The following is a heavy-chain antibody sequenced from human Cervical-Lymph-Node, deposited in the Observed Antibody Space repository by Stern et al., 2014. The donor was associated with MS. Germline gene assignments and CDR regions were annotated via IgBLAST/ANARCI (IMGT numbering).Heavy chain of an antibody. CDR2: INTNTGNP. V-gene: IGHV7-4-1*02. J-gene: IGHJ4*02. D-gene: IGHD2-2*01. Sequence: QVQLVQSGSELKKPGASVKVSCKASGYTFSSYAMSWVRQAPGQGLEWMGWINTNTGNPTYAQGFTGRFVLSVDTSVSTAYLQISSLKAEDTAVYYCARGRGGGYCSSTNCLDYWGQGTLVTVSS. CDR1: GYTFSSYA. CDR3: ARGRGGGYCSSTNCLDY.